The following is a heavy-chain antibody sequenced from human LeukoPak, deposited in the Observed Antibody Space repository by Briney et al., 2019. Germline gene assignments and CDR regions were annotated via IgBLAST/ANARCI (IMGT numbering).Heavy chain of an antibody. D-gene: IGHD2-21*02. V-gene: IGHV3-30*04. CDR1: GFTFSNYP. Sequence: GGSLRLSCTASGFTFSNYPMHWVRQAPGKGLEWVAVISYDGSNKYYADSVKGRFTISRDNSKNTLYLQMNSLRAEDTAVYYCAKDLERHIVVVTASAVDYWGQGTLVTVSS. CDR2: ISYDGSNK. J-gene: IGHJ4*02. CDR3: AKDLERHIVVVTASAVDY.